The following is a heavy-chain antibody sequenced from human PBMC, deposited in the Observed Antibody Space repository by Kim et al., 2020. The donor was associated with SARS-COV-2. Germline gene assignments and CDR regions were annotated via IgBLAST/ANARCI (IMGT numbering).Heavy chain of an antibody. CDR1: GGSISSGGYY. J-gene: IGHJ4*02. CDR2: IYYSGST. CDR3: ARAPGLGTMIVVVTHFDY. D-gene: IGHD3-22*01. Sequence: SETLSLTCTVSGGSISSGGYYWSWIRQHPGNGLEWIGYIYYSGSTYYNPSLKSRVTISVDTSKNQFSLKLSSVTAADTAVYYCARAPGLGTMIVVVTHFDYGGQGTLVTVSS. V-gene: IGHV4-31*03.